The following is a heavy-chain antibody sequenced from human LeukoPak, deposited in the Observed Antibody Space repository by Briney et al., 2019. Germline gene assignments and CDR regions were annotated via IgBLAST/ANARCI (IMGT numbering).Heavy chain of an antibody. CDR3: AREKDSSGRLDY. Sequence: GGSLRLSCAASGFSVSSNYMSWVRQAPGKGLEGVSVIYSGGSTYYADSVKGRFTISRDNSKNTLYLQMNSLRAEDTAVYYCAREKDSSGRLDYWGQGTLVTVSS. J-gene: IGHJ4*02. V-gene: IGHV3-66*01. CDR1: GFSVSSNY. CDR2: IYSGGST. D-gene: IGHD6-19*01.